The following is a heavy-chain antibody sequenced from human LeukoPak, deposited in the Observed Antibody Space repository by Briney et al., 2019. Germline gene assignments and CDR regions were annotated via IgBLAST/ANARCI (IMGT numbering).Heavy chain of an antibody. CDR2: ISAYNGNT. CDR1: GYTFTSYG. Sequence: GASVKVSCKASGYTFTSYGISWVRQAPGQGLEWMGWISAYNGNTNYAQKLQGRVTMTTDTSTSTAYMELRSLRSDDTAVYYCARDGGGKGREGYYYYGMDVWGQGTTVTVSS. J-gene: IGHJ6*02. V-gene: IGHV1-18*01. D-gene: IGHD4-23*01. CDR3: ARDGGGKGREGYYYYGMDV.